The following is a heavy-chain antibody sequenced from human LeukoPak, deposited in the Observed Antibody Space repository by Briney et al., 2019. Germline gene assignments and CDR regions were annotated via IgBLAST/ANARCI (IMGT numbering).Heavy chain of an antibody. D-gene: IGHD1-26*01. CDR3: ARHQIVGATRSPFDY. CDR1: GVSLTTYW. CDR2: IYPGDSDT. J-gene: IGHJ4*02. Sequence: GESLKISCKGSGVSLTTYWIGWVRQMPGKGLEWMGIIYPGDSDTRYSPSFQGQVTISADKSISTAYLQRSSLKASDTAVYYCARHQIVGATRSPFDYWGQGTLVTVSS. V-gene: IGHV5-51*01.